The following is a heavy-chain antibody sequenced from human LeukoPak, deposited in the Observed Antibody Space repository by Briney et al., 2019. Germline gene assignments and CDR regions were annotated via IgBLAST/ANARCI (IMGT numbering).Heavy chain of an antibody. CDR2: INSDGSST. J-gene: IGHJ4*02. CDR3: ARGDYLLGYFDY. Sequence: PGGSLRLSCAASGFTFSNYWMHWVRQAPGKGLVWVSRINSDGSSTSYADSVKGRFTISRDNAKNTLYLQMNSLRAEDTAVYYCARGDYLLGYFDYWGQGTLVTVSS. V-gene: IGHV3-74*01. CDR1: GFTFSNYW. D-gene: IGHD4-11*01.